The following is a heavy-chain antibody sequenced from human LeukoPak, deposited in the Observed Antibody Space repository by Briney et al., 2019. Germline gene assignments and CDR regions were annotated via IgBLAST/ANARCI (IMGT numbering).Heavy chain of an antibody. CDR2: MNPNSGNT. D-gene: IGHD2-15*01. V-gene: IGHV1-8*01. CDR3: ARVEAGVVPDAFDI. CDR1: GYTFTSYD. Sequence: ASVKVSCKASGYTFTSYDINWVRQATGQGLEWMGWMNPNSGNTGYAQKFQGRVTMTRNTSISTAYMELSSLRAEDTAVYYCARVEAGVVPDAFDIWGQGTMVTVSS. J-gene: IGHJ3*02.